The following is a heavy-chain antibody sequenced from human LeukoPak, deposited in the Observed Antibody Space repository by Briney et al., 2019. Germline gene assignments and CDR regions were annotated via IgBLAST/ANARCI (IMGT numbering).Heavy chain of an antibody. CDR2: IYYSGST. Sequence: SETLSLTCTVSGGSISSYYWSWIRQPPGKGLEWIGYIYYSGSTNYNPSLKSRVTISVGTSKNQFSLKLSSVTAADTAVYYCARDSAADTAIDWGQGTLVTVSS. V-gene: IGHV4-59*01. CDR1: GGSISSYY. D-gene: IGHD5-18*01. CDR3: ARDSAADTAID. J-gene: IGHJ4*02.